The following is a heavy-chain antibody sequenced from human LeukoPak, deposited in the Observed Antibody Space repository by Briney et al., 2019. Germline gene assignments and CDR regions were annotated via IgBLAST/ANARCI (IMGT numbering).Heavy chain of an antibody. Sequence: GGSLSLSCAASGFTFSNAWMSWGRQAPGKGLGWVGRIKSKTHGRTTDYAAPVKGRFTISRDDSKITLYLQMNSLKTEDAAVYYGTTRYFTLGYWGQGTLVTVSS. CDR2: IKSKTHGRTT. CDR1: GFTFSNAW. D-gene: IGHD3-10*01. J-gene: IGHJ4*02. V-gene: IGHV3-15*01. CDR3: TTRYFTLGY.